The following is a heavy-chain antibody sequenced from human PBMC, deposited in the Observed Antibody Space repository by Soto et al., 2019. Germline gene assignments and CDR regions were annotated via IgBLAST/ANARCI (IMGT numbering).Heavy chain of an antibody. CDR2: IFSNDEK. D-gene: IGHD3-3*01. Sequence: QVTLKESGPVLVKPTETLTLTCTVSGFSLSNARMGVSWIRQPPGKALEWLAHIFSNDEKSYSTSLKSRLTISKDTSKSQVVLTMTYMDPVDTATYYCARDPSGDFYGMDVWGQGTTVTVSS. V-gene: IGHV2-26*01. CDR3: ARDPSGDFYGMDV. CDR1: GFSLSNARMG. J-gene: IGHJ6*02.